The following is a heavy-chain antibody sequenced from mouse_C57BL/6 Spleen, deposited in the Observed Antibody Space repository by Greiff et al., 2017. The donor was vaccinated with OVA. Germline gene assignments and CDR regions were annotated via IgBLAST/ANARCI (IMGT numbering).Heavy chain of an antibody. CDR1: GFTFSDYG. Sequence: EVPGVESGGGLVQPGGSLKLPCAASGFTFSDYGLAWVRQAPRKGPEWVAFFSNLAYSIYYADTVTGRFTISRENAKNTQYLEMSSRRSEDTAMYYCARRGDYYAMDYWGKGTSVTVSS. J-gene: IGHJ4*01. CDR3: ARRGDYYAMDY. V-gene: IGHV5-15*01. CDR2: FSNLAYSI.